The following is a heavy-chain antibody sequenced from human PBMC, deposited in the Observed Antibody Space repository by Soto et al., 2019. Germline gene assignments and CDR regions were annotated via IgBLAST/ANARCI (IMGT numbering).Heavy chain of an antibody. CDR1: GFTFSSYA. J-gene: IGHJ6*03. V-gene: IGHV3-23*01. Sequence: GGSLRLSCAASGFTFSSYAMSWVRQAPGKGLEWVSAISGSGGSTYYADSVKGRFTISRDNSKNTLYLQMNSLRAEDTAVYYYAKVPYVGVYYYYYYMDVWGKGTTVTVSS. D-gene: IGHD3-10*01. CDR3: AKVPYVGVYYYYYYMDV. CDR2: ISGSGGST.